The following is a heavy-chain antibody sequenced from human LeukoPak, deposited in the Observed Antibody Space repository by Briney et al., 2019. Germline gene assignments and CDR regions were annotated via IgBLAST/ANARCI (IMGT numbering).Heavy chain of an antibody. Sequence: PGGSLRLTCAASGFTFSSYGMHWVRQAPGKGLEWVAFIRYDGSNKYYADSVKGRFTISRDNSKNTLYLQMNSLRAEDTAVYYCAKGLIAPEFYFDYWGQGTLVTVSS. J-gene: IGHJ4*02. CDR1: GFTFSSYG. CDR2: IRYDGSNK. V-gene: IGHV3-30*02. CDR3: AKGLIAPEFYFDY. D-gene: IGHD3-16*01.